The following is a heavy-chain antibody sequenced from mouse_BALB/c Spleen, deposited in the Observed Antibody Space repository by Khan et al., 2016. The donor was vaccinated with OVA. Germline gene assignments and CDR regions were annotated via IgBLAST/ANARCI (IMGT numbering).Heavy chain of an antibody. D-gene: IGHD2-14*01. Sequence: EVKLQESGPGLVKPSQSLSLTCTVTGYSITSDYAWNWIRQFPGNKLEWMGYISSTGGTSYNPSLKSRISITRDTSKNQFFLQLKSVTAEDTATYYCARSLYYSYGYALDCWGQGTLVTVSS. CDR1: GYSITSDYA. CDR3: ARSLYYSYGYALDC. CDR2: ISSTGGT. V-gene: IGHV3-2*02. J-gene: IGHJ4*01.